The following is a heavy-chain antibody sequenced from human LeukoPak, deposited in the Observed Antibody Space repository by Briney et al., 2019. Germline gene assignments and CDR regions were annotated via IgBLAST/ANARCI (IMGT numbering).Heavy chain of an antibody. CDR1: GGTFSSYA. J-gene: IGHJ3*02. V-gene: IGHV5-51*01. CDR2: IYPGDSDT. D-gene: IGHD5-24*01. CDR3: ARPRRDGYNIDAFDI. Sequence: ASVKVSCKASGGTFSSYAISWVRQMPGKGLEWMGIIYPGDSDTRYSPSFQDQVTISADKSISTAYLQWSSLKASDTAMYYCARPRRDGYNIDAFDIWGQGTMVTVSS.